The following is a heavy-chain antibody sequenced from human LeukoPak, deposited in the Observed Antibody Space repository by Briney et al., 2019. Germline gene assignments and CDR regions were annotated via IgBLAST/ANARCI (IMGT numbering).Heavy chain of an antibody. V-gene: IGHV3-15*01. Sequence: GGSLRLSCAASGFTFSNAWMSWVRQAPGKGLEWVGRIKSRTDGGTTDYPAPVKGRFTISRDDSKNTLYLQMNSLKTEDTAVYYCTTDPQCSGGGCYYFDYWGQGSLVTVSS. CDR2: IKSRTDGGTT. J-gene: IGHJ4*02. D-gene: IGHD2-15*01. CDR3: TTDPQCSGGGCYYFDY. CDR1: GFTFSNAW.